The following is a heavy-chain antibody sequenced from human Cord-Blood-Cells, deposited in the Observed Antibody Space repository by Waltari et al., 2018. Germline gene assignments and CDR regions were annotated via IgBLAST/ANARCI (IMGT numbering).Heavy chain of an antibody. D-gene: IGHD1-26*01. CDR2: INPILGTA. J-gene: IGHJ4*02. CDR3: ARASRGIVGATDY. V-gene: IGHV1-69*01. Sequence: QVQLVQSGAEVKKPGSSVKVSCKASGGTFSSYAISWLRQVPGQGLEGMGGINPILGTANYAQKCQGRVTIAADESTSTAYMELSRLRSEDTAVYYCARASRGIVGATDYWGQGTLVTVSS. CDR1: GGTFSSYA.